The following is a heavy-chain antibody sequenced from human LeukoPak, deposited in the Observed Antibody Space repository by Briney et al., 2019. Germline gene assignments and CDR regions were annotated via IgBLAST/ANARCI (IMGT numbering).Heavy chain of an antibody. J-gene: IGHJ4*02. Sequence: GGSLRLSCAASGFTFSSYRMNWVRQAPGRGLEWVSSISSSSSYIYYADSVKGRFTISRDNAKNSLYLQMNSLRAEDTAVYYCARVRDYGGNRFDYWGQGTLVTVSS. D-gene: IGHD4-23*01. CDR3: ARVRDYGGNRFDY. V-gene: IGHV3-21*01. CDR1: GFTFSSYR. CDR2: ISSSSSYI.